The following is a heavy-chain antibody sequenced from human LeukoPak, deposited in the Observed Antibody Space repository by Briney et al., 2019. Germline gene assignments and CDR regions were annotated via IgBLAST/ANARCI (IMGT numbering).Heavy chain of an antibody. CDR2: ISYDGSNK. Sequence: GGSLRLSCAASEFTFSSWSMHGVRQPPGKGLEWVAVISYDGSNKYYADSVTGRFTISRDNSKNTLYLQMNSLRAEDTAVYYCANPIWSGPASDAFDTWGQGTMVTVSS. J-gene: IGHJ3*02. V-gene: IGHV3-30*18. CDR1: EFTFSSWS. CDR3: ANPIWSGPASDAFDT. D-gene: IGHD3-3*01.